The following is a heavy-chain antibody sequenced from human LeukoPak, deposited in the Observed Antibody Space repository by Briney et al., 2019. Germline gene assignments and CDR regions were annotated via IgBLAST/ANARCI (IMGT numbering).Heavy chain of an antibody. J-gene: IGHJ4*02. V-gene: IGHV3-48*01. D-gene: IGHD6-25*01. Sequence: GGSLRLSCAASGFTFSTYNMNWVRQAPGKGLEWISYVSTSGNTIYYADSVKGRFTLSRDNAKNSLYLQMNSLRAEDTAVYYCARVAAGSRWVDYWGRGTLVTVSS. CDR3: ARVAAGSRWVDY. CDR2: VSTSGNTI. CDR1: GFTFSTYN.